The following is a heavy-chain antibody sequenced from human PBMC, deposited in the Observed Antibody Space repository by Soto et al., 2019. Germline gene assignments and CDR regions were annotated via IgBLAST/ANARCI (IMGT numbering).Heavy chain of an antibody. V-gene: IGHV3-23*01. Sequence: VHLLESGGGLVQPGGSLRLSCAASGFTFSSYAMSWARQAPGKGLEWVSTLSGSGDSAYYADSVKGRFTISRDNSKNTLFLQMNTLRAEDTALYFCAKSGYGTAWYRIFDYWGQGTLVSVSS. D-gene: IGHD6-13*01. CDR2: LSGSGDSA. CDR1: GFTFSSYA. CDR3: AKSGYGTAWYRIFDY. J-gene: IGHJ4*02.